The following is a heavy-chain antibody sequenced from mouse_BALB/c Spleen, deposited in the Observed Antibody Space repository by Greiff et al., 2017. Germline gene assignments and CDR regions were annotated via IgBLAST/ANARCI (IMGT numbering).Heavy chain of an antibody. D-gene: IGHD1-1*01. V-gene: IGHV1-14*01. J-gene: IGHJ2*01. CDR3: ARGGLTVVERYFDY. CDR2: INPYNDGT. CDR1: GYTFTSYV. Sequence: EVQLQQSGPELVKPGASVKMSCKASGYTFTSYVMHWVKQKPGQGLEWIGYINPYNDGTKYNEKFKGKATLTSDKSSSTAYMELSSLTSEDSAVYYCARGGLTVVERYFDYWGRGTTLTVSS.